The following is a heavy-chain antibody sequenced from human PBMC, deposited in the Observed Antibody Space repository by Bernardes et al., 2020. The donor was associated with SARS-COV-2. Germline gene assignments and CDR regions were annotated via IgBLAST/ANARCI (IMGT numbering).Heavy chain of an antibody. Sequence: SETLSLTCAVYGGSFSGYYWSWIRQPQGKGLEWIGEINHSGSTNYNPSPKSRVTISVDTSKNQFSLKLSSVTATDTAVYYCASVSVQAGWFGELLDAFDIWGQGTMVTVSS. CDR2: INHSGST. CDR3: ASVSVQAGWFGELLDAFDI. CDR1: GGSFSGYY. D-gene: IGHD3-10*01. J-gene: IGHJ3*02. V-gene: IGHV4-34*01.